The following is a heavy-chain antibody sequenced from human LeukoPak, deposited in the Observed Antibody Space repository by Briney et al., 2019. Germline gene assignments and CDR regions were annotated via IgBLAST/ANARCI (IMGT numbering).Heavy chain of an antibody. CDR1: GFTFSSYA. D-gene: IGHD6-13*01. J-gene: IGHJ5*02. CDR3: ARDVLAAAGMNWFDP. CDR2: ISSSSSYI. Sequence: GGSLRLSCAASGFTFSSYAMSWVRQAPGKGLEWVSSISSSSSYIYYADSVKGRFTISRDNAKNSLYLQMNSLRAEDTAVYYCARDVLAAAGMNWFDPWGQGTLVTVSS. V-gene: IGHV3-21*01.